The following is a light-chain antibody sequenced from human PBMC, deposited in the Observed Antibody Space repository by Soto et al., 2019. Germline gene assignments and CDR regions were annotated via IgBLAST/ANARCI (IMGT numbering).Light chain of an antibody. J-gene: IGKJ4*01. V-gene: IGKV1-16*02. Sequence: DFQMTPSPSSLSASVGDRVTITCRASQDISNYLAWFQQRPGEALKSLIYAASTFQSGVPSKFSGSSSRTDFTLTISSLPPEDFATYYCQQPHNYPLTFGGGTKVEI. CDR2: AAS. CDR3: QQPHNYPLT. CDR1: QDISNY.